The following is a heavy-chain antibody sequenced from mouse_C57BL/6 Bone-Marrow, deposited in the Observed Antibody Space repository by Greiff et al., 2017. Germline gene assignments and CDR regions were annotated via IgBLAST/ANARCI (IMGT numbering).Heavy chain of an antibody. V-gene: IGHV1-61*01. CDR2: IYPSDSET. Sequence: VQLQQPGAELVRPGSSVKLSCKASGYTFTSYWMDWVKQRPGQGLEWIGNIYPSDSETHYNQKFKDKATLTVDKSSSTAYMQLSRLKSEDSAVYYWARGYYGSSPDYWGQGTTLTVSS. J-gene: IGHJ2*01. CDR3: ARGYYGSSPDY. CDR1: GYTFTSYW. D-gene: IGHD1-1*01.